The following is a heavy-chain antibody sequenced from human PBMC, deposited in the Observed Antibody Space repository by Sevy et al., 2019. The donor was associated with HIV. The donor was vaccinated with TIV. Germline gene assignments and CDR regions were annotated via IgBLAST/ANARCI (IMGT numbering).Heavy chain of an antibody. V-gene: IGHV3-53*01. J-gene: IGHJ6*02. D-gene: IGHD2-15*01. CDR3: TRGDIVLGEDNYYGMDV. CDR1: GFSVSSNY. CDR2: IYSDGRT. Sequence: GGSLRLSCVVSGFSVSSNYMSWVRQAPGKGLEWVSNIYSDGRTYYADSVRGRFTISRDTSKNTAYLEMKSLRAEATAVYYCTRGDIVLGEDNYYGMDVWGHGTTVTVSS.